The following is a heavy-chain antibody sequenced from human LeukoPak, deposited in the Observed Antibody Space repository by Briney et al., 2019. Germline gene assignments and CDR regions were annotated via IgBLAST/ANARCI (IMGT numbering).Heavy chain of an antibody. V-gene: IGHV4-31*03. Sequence: PSETLSLTCTVSGGSISSGGYYWSWIRQHPGKGLEWIGYIYYSGSTYYNPSLKSRVTISVDTSKNQFSLKLSSVTAADTAVYYCARVQSDGYYPVWFDPWGQGTLVTVSS. CDR2: IYYSGST. CDR1: GGSISSGGYY. J-gene: IGHJ5*02. CDR3: ARVQSDGYYPVWFDP. D-gene: IGHD3-22*01.